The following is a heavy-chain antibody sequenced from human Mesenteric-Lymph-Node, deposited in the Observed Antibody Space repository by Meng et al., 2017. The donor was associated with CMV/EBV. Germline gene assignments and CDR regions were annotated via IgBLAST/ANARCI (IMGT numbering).Heavy chain of an antibody. CDR1: GYTFTSYY. D-gene: IGHD6-19*01. Sequence: ASVKVSCKASGYTFTSYYMHWVRQAPGQGLEWMGIINPSGGSTSYAQKFQGRVTMTRDTSISTASMELTRLNSDDSAVYYCAGDWGVHSTGRYPFDFWGQGTLVTVSS. V-gene: IGHV1-46*01. CDR3: AGDWGVHSTGRYPFDF. CDR2: INPSGGST. J-gene: IGHJ4*02.